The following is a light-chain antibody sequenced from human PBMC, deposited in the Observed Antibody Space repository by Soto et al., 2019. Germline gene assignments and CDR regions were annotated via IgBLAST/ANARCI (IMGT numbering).Light chain of an antibody. J-gene: IGKJ2*01. CDR3: QQYYYRPPYT. V-gene: IGKV3-15*01. CDR2: GAS. CDR1: QTVSTN. Sequence: EIVMTQSPATLAASPGERVTLSCRASQTVSTNLAWYQQKRGQAPRLLIYGASSRATDFPARFSGSGSGTEFTLTISSLQSEDFGVYYCQQYYYRPPYTFGQGTKLEIK.